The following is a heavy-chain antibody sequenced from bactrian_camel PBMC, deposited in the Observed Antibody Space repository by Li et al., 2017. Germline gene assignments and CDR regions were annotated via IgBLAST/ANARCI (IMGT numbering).Heavy chain of an antibody. Sequence: VQLVESGGGLVQPGGSLRLSCAVSGFTGSTYVSAYDMSWVRQAPGKGLEWVSTINIGGGSTYYPDSVKGRFTISRDNAKNTIYLQMNSLKPEDTAMYYCAADQYGNTWSDFSYWGQGTQVTVS. V-gene: IGHV3S40*01. CDR1: GFTGSTYVSAYD. J-gene: IGHJ6*01. CDR2: INIGGGST. D-gene: IGHD6*01. CDR3: AADQYGNTWSDFSY.